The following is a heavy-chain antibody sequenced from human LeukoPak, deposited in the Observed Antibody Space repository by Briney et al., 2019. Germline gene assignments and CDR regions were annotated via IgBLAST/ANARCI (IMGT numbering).Heavy chain of an antibody. D-gene: IGHD6-13*01. J-gene: IGHJ4*02. Sequence: SETQSLTCTVSGGSISSYYWSWIRQPPGKGLEWIGYIYYSGSTNYNPSLKSRVTISVDTSKNQFSLKLSSVTAADTAVYYCARGILAAAGRIWDYWGQGTLVTVSS. V-gene: IGHV4-59*01. CDR1: GGSISSYY. CDR3: ARGILAAAGRIWDY. CDR2: IYYSGST.